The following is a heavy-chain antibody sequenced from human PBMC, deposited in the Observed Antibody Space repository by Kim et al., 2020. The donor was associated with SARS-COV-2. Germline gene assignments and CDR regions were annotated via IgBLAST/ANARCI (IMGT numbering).Heavy chain of an antibody. Sequence: ASVKVSCKASGYTFTSYGISWVRQAPGQGLEWMGWISAYNGNTNYAQKLQGRVTMTTDTSTSTAYMELRSLRSDDTAVYYCARGGPDSGSSNYYYYYGMDVWGQGTTVTVSS. CDR2: ISAYNGNT. V-gene: IGHV1-18*04. CDR1: GYTFTSYG. J-gene: IGHJ6*02. CDR3: ARGGPDSGSSNYYYYYGMDV. D-gene: IGHD3-10*01.